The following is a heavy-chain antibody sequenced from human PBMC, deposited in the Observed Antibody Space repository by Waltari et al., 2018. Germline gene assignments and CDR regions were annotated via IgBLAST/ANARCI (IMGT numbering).Heavy chain of an antibody. V-gene: IGHV4-38-2*01. CDR3: ARPEVRWLQFDY. CDR1: GYSISSGYY. J-gene: IGHJ4*02. D-gene: IGHD5-12*01. Sequence: QVQLQESGPGLVKPSETLSLTCAVSGYSISSGYYWGWIRQPPGKGLEWIGSIYHSGSTYYNPSLKSRVTISVDTSKNQFSLKLSSVTAADTAVYYCARPEVRWLQFDYWGQGTLVTVSS. CDR2: IYHSGST.